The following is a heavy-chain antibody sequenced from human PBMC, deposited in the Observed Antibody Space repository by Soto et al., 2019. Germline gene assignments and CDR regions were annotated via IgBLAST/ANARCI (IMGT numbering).Heavy chain of an antibody. CDR1: GFTFRNYA. Sequence: GGSLRLSCAASGFTFRNYAMHWVRQAPGKGLEWVAVMSYDGSNEFYADSVKGRFTISRDNSKNTLYLQINSLRSEDTAFYYCARERYSGYYFDYWGQGTLVTVSS. J-gene: IGHJ4*02. V-gene: IGHV3-30-3*01. D-gene: IGHD5-12*01. CDR2: MSYDGSNE. CDR3: ARERYSGYYFDY.